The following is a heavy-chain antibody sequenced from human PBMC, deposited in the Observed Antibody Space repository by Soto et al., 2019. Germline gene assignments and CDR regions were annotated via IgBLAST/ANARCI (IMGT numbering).Heavy chain of an antibody. CDR1: GYTFTGYY. CDR2: INPNSGGT. CDR3: ARDVIGQPTGYSSGWYYYYYGMDV. V-gene: IGHV1-2*04. J-gene: IGHJ6*02. Sequence: QMQLVQSGAEVQKPGASVKVSCKASGYTFTGYYMHWVRQAPGQGLEWMGWINPNSGGTNYAQKFQGWVTMTRDTSISTAYMGLSRLRADDTAVYYCARDVIGQPTGYSSGWYYYYYGMDVWGQGTTVTVSS. D-gene: IGHD6-19*01.